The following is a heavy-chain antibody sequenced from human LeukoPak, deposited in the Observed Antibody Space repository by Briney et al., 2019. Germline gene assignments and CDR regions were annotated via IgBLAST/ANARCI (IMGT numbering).Heavy chain of an antibody. CDR1: GGTFSSYA. CDR2: IIPILGIA. CDR3: AREVDLYYFDY. J-gene: IGHJ4*02. Sequence: GASVKVSCKASGGTFSSYAISWVRQAPGQGLEWMGRIIPILGIANYAQKFQGRVTITADKSTSTAYMELSSLRSEDTAVYYCAREVDLYYFDYWGQGTLVTVSS. V-gene: IGHV1-69*04.